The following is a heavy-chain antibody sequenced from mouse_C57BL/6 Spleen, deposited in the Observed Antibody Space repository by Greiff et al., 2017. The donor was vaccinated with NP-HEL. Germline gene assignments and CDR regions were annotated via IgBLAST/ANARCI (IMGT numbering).Heavy chain of an antibody. CDR2: IWSDGST. CDR3: ARSGDGYYSFFYAMDY. D-gene: IGHD2-3*01. V-gene: IGHV2-6*03. CDR1: GFSLTSYG. Sequence: VQLKESGPGLVAPSQSLSITCTVSGFSLTSYGVHWVRQPPGKGLEWLVVIWSDGSTTYNSALKSRLSISKDNSKSQVFLKMNSLQTDDTAMYYCARSGDGYYSFFYAMDYWGQGTSVTVSS. J-gene: IGHJ4*01.